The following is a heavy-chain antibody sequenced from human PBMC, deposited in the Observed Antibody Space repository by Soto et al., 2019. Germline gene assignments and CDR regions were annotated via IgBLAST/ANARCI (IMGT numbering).Heavy chain of an antibody. CDR1: GGSFSGYY. CDR3: ARIGYCSGGSCYSYYYYGMDV. J-gene: IGHJ6*02. CDR2: INHSGST. V-gene: IGHV4-34*01. Sequence: KPSETLSLTCAVYGGSFSGYYWSWIRQPPGKGLEWIGEINHSGSTNYNPSLKSRVTISVDTSKNQFSLKLSSVTAADTAVYYCARIGYCSGGSCYSYYYYGMDVWGQGTTVTVSS. D-gene: IGHD2-15*01.